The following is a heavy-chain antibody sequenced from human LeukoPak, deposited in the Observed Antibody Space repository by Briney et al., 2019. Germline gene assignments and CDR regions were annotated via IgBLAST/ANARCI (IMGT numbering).Heavy chain of an antibody. Sequence: PGGSLRLSCAASGFTFSRYGMHWVRQAPGKGLEWVAVIWYDESNEYYADYVKGRFTISRDTSKNTLYLQMNSLRAEDTAVYYCARAVSGSSPSDYWGQGTLVTVSS. CDR3: ARAVSGSSPSDY. J-gene: IGHJ4*02. V-gene: IGHV3-33*01. D-gene: IGHD3-16*01. CDR1: GFTFSRYG. CDR2: IWYDESNE.